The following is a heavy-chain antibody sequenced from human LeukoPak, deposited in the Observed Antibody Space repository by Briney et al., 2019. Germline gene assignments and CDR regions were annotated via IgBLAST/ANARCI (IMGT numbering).Heavy chain of an antibody. CDR1: GFTSNDYA. Sequence: GGSLRLSCAASGFTSNDYAMAWVRQAPGKGLVWVSIISTSGSGGTSYWADSMEGRSTISRDSPKNTLYLQMSSLRAADTAVCYCARAPGGLVSVAGRPYYFDFWGQGALVTVSS. D-gene: IGHD6-6*01. J-gene: IGHJ4*02. V-gene: IGHV3-23*01. CDR2: ISTSGSGGTS. CDR3: ARAPGGLVSVAGRPYYFDF.